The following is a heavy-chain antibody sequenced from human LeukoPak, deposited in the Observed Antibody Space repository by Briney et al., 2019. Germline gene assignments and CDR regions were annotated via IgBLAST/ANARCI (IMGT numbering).Heavy chain of an antibody. V-gene: IGHV4-38-2*02. CDR1: GYSISSGYY. D-gene: IGHD1-1*01. CDR3: VRKGTGTTTNDAFDI. Sequence: TSETLSLTCIVSGYSISSGYYWGWIRQPPGKGLEWIGMIHHSGSTYYNPSLKSRVTISGDTSKNQFSLKLSSVTTADTAVYYCVRKGTGTTTNDAFDIWGQGTMVTVSS. CDR2: IHHSGST. J-gene: IGHJ3*02.